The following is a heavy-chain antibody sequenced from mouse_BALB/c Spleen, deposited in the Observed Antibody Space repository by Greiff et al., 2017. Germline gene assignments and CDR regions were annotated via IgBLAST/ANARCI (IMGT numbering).Heavy chain of an antibody. D-gene: IGHD2-3*01. CDR1: GYTFTSYW. J-gene: IGHJ2*01. CDR2: INPSNGRT. CDR3: ARYDGYFDY. Sequence: VQLQQPGAELVKPGASVKLSCKASGYTFTSYWMDWVKQRPGQGLEWIGEINPSNGRTNYNEKFKSKATLTVDKSSSTAYMQLSSLTSEDSAVYYCARYDGYFDYWGQGTTLTVSS. V-gene: IGHV1S81*02.